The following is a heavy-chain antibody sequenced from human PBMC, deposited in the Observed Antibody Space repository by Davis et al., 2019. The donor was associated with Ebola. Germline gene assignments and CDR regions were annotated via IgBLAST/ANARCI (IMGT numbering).Heavy chain of an antibody. D-gene: IGHD2-15*01. J-gene: IGHJ6*02. V-gene: IGHV3-21*01. CDR1: GFTFSSYS. Sequence: PGGSLRLSCAASGFTFSSYSMNWVRQAPGKGLEWVSSISSSSSYIYYADSVKGRFTISRDNAKNSLYLQMNSLRDEDTAVYFCARRILSESRGGMDVWGRGTTVVVSS. CDR2: ISSSSSYI. CDR3: ARRILSESRGGMDV.